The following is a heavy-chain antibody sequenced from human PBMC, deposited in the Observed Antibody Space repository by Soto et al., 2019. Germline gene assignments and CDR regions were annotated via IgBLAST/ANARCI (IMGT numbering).Heavy chain of an antibody. J-gene: IGHJ6*01. CDR2: IIPIFGTA. D-gene: IGHD2-2*02. V-gene: IGHV1-69*01. Sequence: KVCCTASCGTFSPYAISFVRQAPGQGLEWMGGIIPIFGTANYAQKFQGRVTITADESTSTAYMELSSLRSEDTAVYYCAGYCRSTSCYNHYYGMDVWGQGTTVTVSS. CDR1: CGTFSPYA. CDR3: AGYCRSTSCYNHYYGMDV.